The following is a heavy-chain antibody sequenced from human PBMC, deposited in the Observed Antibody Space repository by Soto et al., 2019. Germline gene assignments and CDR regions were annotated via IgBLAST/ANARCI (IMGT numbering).Heavy chain of an antibody. CDR1: GYTFTSYG. V-gene: IGHV1-18*01. J-gene: IGHJ4*02. Sequence: QVHLVQSGAEVKKPGASVKVSCKASGYTFTSYGITWVRQAPGPGLEWMGWISAHNGNTDYAQKPQGRVIVTRDTSPSTAYMELRSLISDDSAVYYCARGRYGDYWGQGALVNVSS. D-gene: IGHD1-1*01. CDR3: ARGRYGDY. CDR2: ISAHNGNT.